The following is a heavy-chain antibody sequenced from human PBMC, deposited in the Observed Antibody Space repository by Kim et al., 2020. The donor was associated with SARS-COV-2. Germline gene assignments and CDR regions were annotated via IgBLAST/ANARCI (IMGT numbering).Heavy chain of an antibody. Sequence: SETLSLTCSVSGGSLTSGNNYWGWIRQPPGKGLDWIGAIYYSGTTSYKPSLKSRVTISVDTSKNQFSLKLSSVTAADTAVYYCARLEYGRRRAFDFWGPGTLVTVSS. CDR1: GGSLTSGNNY. CDR2: IYYSGTT. CDR3: ARLEYGRRRAFDF. D-gene: IGHD2-2*01. J-gene: IGHJ4*02. V-gene: IGHV4-39*01.